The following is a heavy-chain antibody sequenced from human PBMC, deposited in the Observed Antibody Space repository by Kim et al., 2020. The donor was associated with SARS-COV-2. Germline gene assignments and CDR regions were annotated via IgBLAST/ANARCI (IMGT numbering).Heavy chain of an antibody. CDR1: GFTFSSYE. CDR3: ARAGGVWAAPDY. J-gene: IGHJ4*02. V-gene: IGHV3-48*03. D-gene: IGHD6-6*01. CDR2: ISSSGSTI. Sequence: GGSLRLSCAASGFTFSSYEMNWVRQAPGKGLEWVSYISSSGSTIYYADSVKGRFTISRDNAKNSLYLQMNSLRAEDTAVYCCARAGGVWAAPDYWGQGTLVTVSS.